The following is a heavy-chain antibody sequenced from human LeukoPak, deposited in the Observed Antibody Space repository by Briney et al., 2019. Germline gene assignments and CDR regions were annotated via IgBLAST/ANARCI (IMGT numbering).Heavy chain of an antibody. V-gene: IGHV4-34*01. CDR1: GGSFSNYF. D-gene: IGHD2-2*01. CDR2: NNESGDT. J-gene: IGHJ5*02. CDR3: ARVVGIAVVPGATEDNYFDP. Sequence: PSDTLSLTCGVYGGSFSNYFWTWIRQSPANGLEWVGENNESGDTDYNPSLKRRANISIDTSRRQFSLTLSSVTAADTAMYYCARVVGIAVVPGATEDNYFDPWGQGTQVTVSS.